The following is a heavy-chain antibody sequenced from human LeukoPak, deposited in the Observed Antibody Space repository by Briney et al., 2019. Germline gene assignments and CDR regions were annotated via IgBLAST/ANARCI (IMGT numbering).Heavy chain of an antibody. CDR1: DGSISSYY. J-gene: IGHJ4*02. V-gene: IGHV4-4*07. D-gene: IGHD3-10*01. CDR2: MYTSGST. CDR3: ARDRAYSDYKGTTYYFDY. Sequence: SETLSLPCTVSDGSISSYYWSWLRQPAGKGLEWIGRMYTSGSTNYNPSLKSRVTMSVDTSKNQFSLKLSSVTAADTAVYYCARDRAYSDYKGTTYYFDYWGQGTLVTVSS.